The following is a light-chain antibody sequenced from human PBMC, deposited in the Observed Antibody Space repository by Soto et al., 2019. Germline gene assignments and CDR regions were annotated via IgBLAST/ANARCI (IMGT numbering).Light chain of an antibody. Sequence: QSALTQPASVSGSPGQSITISCTGTSSDVGGYKYVSWYQQHPDKAPKLIIFEVSNRPSGISSRFSGSKSGNTASLTISGLQAEDECDYYCSSYTTNSTLVFGGGTKLTVL. J-gene: IGLJ3*02. CDR3: SSYTTNSTLV. CDR1: SSDVGGYKY. V-gene: IGLV2-14*01. CDR2: EVS.